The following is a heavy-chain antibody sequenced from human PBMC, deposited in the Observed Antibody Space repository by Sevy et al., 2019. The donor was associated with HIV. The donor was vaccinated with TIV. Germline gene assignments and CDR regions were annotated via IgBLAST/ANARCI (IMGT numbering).Heavy chain of an antibody. V-gene: IGHV4-59*01. J-gene: IGHJ2*01. CDR2: IHYSGST. Sequence: SETLSLTCTVSGGSISSYYWSWIRQPPGKGLEWIGYIHYSGSTNYNPSLKSRVTISIDTSKNQFSLKLSSVTAADTGVYYCAGSESYATTLDLWGRGTLVTVSS. CDR3: AGSESYATTLDL. CDR1: GGSISSYY. D-gene: IGHD2-15*01.